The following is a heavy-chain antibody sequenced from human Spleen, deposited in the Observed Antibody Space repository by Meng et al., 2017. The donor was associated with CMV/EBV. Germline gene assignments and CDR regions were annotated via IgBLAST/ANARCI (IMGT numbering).Heavy chain of an antibody. CDR3: AKAVYYGSGSLPHYYYYGMDV. CDR2: ISYDGSNK. CDR1: GFTFSSYA. J-gene: IGHJ6*02. Sequence: GESLKISCAASGFTFSSYAMHWVRQAPGKGLEWVAVISYDGSNKYYADSVKGRFTISRDNSKNTLYLQMNSLRAEDTAVYYCAKAVYYGSGSLPHYYYYGMDVWGQGTTVTVSS. D-gene: IGHD3-10*01. V-gene: IGHV3-30-3*01.